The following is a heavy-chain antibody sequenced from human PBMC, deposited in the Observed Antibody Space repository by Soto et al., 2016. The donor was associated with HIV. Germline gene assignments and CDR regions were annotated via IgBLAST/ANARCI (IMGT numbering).Heavy chain of an antibody. D-gene: IGHD4-17*01. V-gene: IGHV1-2*02. CDR2: INPNSGGT. Sequence: QVQLVQSGAEVKKPGASVKVSCKASGHTFTGYYMHWVRQAPGQGLEWMGWINPNSGGTNYAQKFQGRVTMTRDTSISTAYMELHSLESDDTAVYYCARDRKMTTVTTSGLFGLDVWGQGTTVTVSS. CDR3: ARDRKMTTVTTSGLFGLDV. J-gene: IGHJ6*02. CDR1: GHTFTGYY.